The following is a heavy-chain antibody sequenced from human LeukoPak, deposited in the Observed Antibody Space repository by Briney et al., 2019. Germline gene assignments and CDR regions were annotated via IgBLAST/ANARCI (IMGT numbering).Heavy chain of an antibody. CDR1: GFTFSSYG. CDR3: AKDLQRLRYFDWLSQAAPKRPPLDC. V-gene: IGHV3-23*01. D-gene: IGHD3-9*01. Sequence: GGSLRLSCAASGFTFSSYGMSWVRQAPGKGLEWVSAISGSGGSTYYADSVKGRFTISRDNSKNTLYLQMNSLRAEDTAVYYCAKDLQRLRYFDWLSQAAPKRPPLDCWGQGTLVTVSS. CDR2: ISGSGGST. J-gene: IGHJ4*02.